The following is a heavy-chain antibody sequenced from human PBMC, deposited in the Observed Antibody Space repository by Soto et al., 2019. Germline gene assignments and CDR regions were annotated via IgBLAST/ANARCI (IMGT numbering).Heavy chain of an antibody. CDR3: AKDFGGLRGSDAFDN. Sequence: GGSLRLSCAASGFTFSSYAMSWVRQAPGKGLEWVSAISGSGGSTYYADSVKGRFTISRDNSKNTLYLQMNSLRAEDTAVYYCAKDFGGLRGSDAFDNWGQGTMVTVSS. CDR2: ISGSGGST. D-gene: IGHD3-16*01. CDR1: GFTFSSYA. V-gene: IGHV3-23*01. J-gene: IGHJ3*02.